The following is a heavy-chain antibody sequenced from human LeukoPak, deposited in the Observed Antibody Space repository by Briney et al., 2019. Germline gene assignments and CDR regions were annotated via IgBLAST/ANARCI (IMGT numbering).Heavy chain of an antibody. Sequence: GGSLRLSCAASGFTFSTYWMSWVRQAPGKGLEWVANIKPDGSEKNYVDSVKGRFIIPRDNAKNSLSLQMNSLRAEDTAVYYCTRDWTDTAMGLFDYWGQGTLVTVSS. V-gene: IGHV3-7*01. CDR3: TRDWTDTAMGLFDY. J-gene: IGHJ4*02. D-gene: IGHD5-18*01. CDR1: GFTFSTYW. CDR2: IKPDGSEK.